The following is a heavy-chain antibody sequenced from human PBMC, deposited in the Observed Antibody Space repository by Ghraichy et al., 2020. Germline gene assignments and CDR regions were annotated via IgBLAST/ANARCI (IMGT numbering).Heavy chain of an antibody. J-gene: IGHJ4*02. CDR2: ISGSGGST. V-gene: IGHV3-23*01. D-gene: IGHD3-22*01. Sequence: GGSLRLSCAASGFTFSSYAMSWVRQAPGKGLEWVSAISGSGGSTYYADSVKGRFTISRDNSKNTLYLQMNSLRAEDTAVYYCAKDRYYYDSSGYYYGLFDYWGQGTLVTVSS. CDR3: AKDRYYYDSSGYYYGLFDY. CDR1: GFTFSSYA.